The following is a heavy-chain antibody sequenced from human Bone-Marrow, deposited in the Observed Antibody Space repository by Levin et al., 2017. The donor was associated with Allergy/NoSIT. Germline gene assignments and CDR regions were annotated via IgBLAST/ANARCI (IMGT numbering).Heavy chain of an antibody. J-gene: IGHJ4*02. CDR1: GFTFSSYW. V-gene: IGHV3-7*01. CDR3: ARTLSTPLGIQVTNYFDY. CDR2: IKQDGSEK. D-gene: IGHD7-27*01. Sequence: TGGSLRLSCAASGFTFSSYWMSWVRQAPGKGLEWVANIKQDGSEKYYVDSVKGRFTISRDNAKNSLYLQMNSLRAEDTAVYYCARTLSTPLGIQVTNYFDYWGQGTLVTVSS.